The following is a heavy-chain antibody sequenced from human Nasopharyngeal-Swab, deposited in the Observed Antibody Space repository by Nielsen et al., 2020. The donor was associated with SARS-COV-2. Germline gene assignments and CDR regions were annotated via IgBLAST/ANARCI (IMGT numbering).Heavy chain of an antibody. CDR3: ARDEGCFDY. Sequence: GESLKISCAASGSTFSSYAMHWVRQAPGKGLEWVAVISYDGSNKYYADSVKGRFTISRDNSKNTLYLQMNSLRAEDTAVYYCARDEGCFDYWGQGTLVTVSS. CDR1: GSTFSSYA. CDR2: ISYDGSNK. D-gene: IGHD2-15*01. V-gene: IGHV3-30-3*01. J-gene: IGHJ4*02.